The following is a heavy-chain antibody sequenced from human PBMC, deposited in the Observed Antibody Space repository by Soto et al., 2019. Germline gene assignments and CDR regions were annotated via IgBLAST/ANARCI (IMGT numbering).Heavy chain of an antibody. D-gene: IGHD3-10*01. CDR3: APRLLWFGEPADPYYYGMDV. Sequence: GGSLRLSCAASGFTFSNAWINWVRQTPGRGLEWVGRVKSKNDGGTTDFAAPVKGRFAISRDDSKNMVYLEMNSLRAEDTAVYYCAPRLLWFGEPADPYYYGMDVWGQGTTVTVSS. CDR1: GFTFSNAW. J-gene: IGHJ6*02. V-gene: IGHV3-15*07. CDR2: VKSKNDGGTT.